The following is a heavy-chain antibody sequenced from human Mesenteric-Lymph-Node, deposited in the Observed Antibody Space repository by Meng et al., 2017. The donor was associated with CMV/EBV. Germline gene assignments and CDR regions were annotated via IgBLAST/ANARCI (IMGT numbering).Heavy chain of an antibody. V-gene: IGHV4-39*07. D-gene: IGHD3-3*01. CDR3: VRVFNYDFWSGYGSTYYFDY. CDR2: MYYSGSI. J-gene: IGHJ4*02. CDR1: GGSISSNSYH. Sequence: SETLSLTCTVSGGSISSNSYHWGWIRQPPGKGLEWVGSMYYSGSIHYNPSLKSRATISVDTPKNQISLKLTSVTAADTAVYHYVRVFNYDFWSGYGSTYYFDYWGQGTLVTVSS.